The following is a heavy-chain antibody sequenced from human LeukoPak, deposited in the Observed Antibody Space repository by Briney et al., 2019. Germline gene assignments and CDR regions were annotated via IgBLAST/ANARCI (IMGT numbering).Heavy chain of an antibody. V-gene: IGHV3-23*01. D-gene: IGHD5-18*01. Sequence: PGGSLRLSCAASGFIFSSYAMSWVRQAPGKGLEWVSAISGSGGSTYYADSVKGRFTISRDNSKNTLYLQMNSLRAEDTAVYYCAKAAGYSYGYGDYYYYGMDVWGQGTTVTVSS. J-gene: IGHJ6*02. CDR2: ISGSGGST. CDR3: AKAAGYSYGYGDYYYYGMDV. CDR1: GFIFSSYA.